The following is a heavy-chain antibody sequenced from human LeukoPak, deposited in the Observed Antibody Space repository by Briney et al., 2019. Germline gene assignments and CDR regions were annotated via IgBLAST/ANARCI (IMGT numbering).Heavy chain of an antibody. CDR3: ARGYYYDGMIDAFDI. D-gene: IGHD3-22*01. V-gene: IGHV1-18*04. Sequence: GASVKVSCKASGYTFTGYYMHWVRQAPGQGLEWMGWISAYNGNTNYAQKLQGRVTMTTDTFTSTAYMELRSLRSDDTAVYYCARGYYYDGMIDAFDIWGQGTMVTVSS. CDR2: ISAYNGNT. J-gene: IGHJ3*02. CDR1: GYTFTGYY.